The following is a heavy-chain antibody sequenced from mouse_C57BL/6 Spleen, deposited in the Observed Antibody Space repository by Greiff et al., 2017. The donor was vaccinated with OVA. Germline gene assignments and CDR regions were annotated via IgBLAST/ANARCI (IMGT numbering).Heavy chain of an antibody. V-gene: IGHV5-16*01. J-gene: IGHJ4*01. CDR1: GFTFSDYY. D-gene: IGHD2-3*01. CDR3: ARDVYADYAMDY. CDR2: INYDGSST. Sequence: EVQLVESEGGLVQPGSSMKLSCTASGFTFSDYYMAWVRQVPEKGLEWVANINYDGSSTYYLDSLKSRFIISRDNAKNILYLQMSSLKSEDTATYYCARDVYADYAMDYWGQGTSVTVSS.